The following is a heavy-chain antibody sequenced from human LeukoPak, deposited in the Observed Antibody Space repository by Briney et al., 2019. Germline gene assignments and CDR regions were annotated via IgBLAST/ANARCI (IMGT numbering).Heavy chain of an antibody. J-gene: IGHJ4*02. Sequence: GGSLRLSCVAYGFTFNNYAMNWVRQAPGRGLEWVSTFRGAVDTTYYADSVKGRFTISRDNSKNTLYLQMDSLTAEDTAVYYCAKRGTTYYYDSSGYYLGDYFDYWGQGTLVTVSS. CDR2: FRGAVDTT. V-gene: IGHV3-23*01. D-gene: IGHD3-22*01. CDR1: GFTFNNYA. CDR3: AKRGTTYYYDSSGYYLGDYFDY.